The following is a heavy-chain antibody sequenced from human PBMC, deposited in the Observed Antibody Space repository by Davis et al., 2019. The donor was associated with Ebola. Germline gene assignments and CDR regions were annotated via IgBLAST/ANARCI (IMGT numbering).Heavy chain of an antibody. CDR1: GGSISSGGYS. D-gene: IGHD3-22*01. CDR3: ARGLDYYDSSSAFDI. J-gene: IGHJ3*02. Sequence: SETLSLTCAVSGGSISSGGYSWSWIRHPPGKGLEWIGYIYHSGSTYYNPSLKSRVTISVDRSKTQFYLRLNSVTAADTAVYYCARGLDYYDSSSAFDIWGQGTKVTVSS. V-gene: IGHV4-30-2*01. CDR2: IYHSGST.